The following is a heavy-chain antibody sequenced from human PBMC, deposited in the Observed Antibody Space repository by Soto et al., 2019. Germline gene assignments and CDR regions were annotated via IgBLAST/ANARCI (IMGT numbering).Heavy chain of an antibody. Sequence: XYAMXWXXQXPGKGLEWISVVSGGGGAEYADSVKGRFTISXXXXXXXXXXXXXSLRGEDTAVYYCARCTPGYVSGWCSHFEYWGXXSLVTVSS. D-gene: IGHD6-19*01. CDR2: VSGGGGA. J-gene: IGHJ4*01. V-gene: IGHV3-23*01. CDR1: XYA. CDR3: ARCTPGYVSGWCSHFEY.